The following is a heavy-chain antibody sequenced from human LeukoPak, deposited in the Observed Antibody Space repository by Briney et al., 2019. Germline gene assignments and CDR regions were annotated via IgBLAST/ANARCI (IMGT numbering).Heavy chain of an antibody. CDR1: GFTFSNYA. D-gene: IGHD5-18*01. V-gene: IGHV3-30-3*01. J-gene: IGHJ6*03. CDR2: ISYHGSNK. Sequence: PGGSLRLSCAASGFTFSNYAMHWVRQAPGKGLEWVAFISYHGSNKYYADSVKGRFTISRDNSKNTLYLQMNSLRAEDTAVYYCAGIQLWTEYYYYYMDVWGKGTTVTVSS. CDR3: AGIQLWTEYYYYYMDV.